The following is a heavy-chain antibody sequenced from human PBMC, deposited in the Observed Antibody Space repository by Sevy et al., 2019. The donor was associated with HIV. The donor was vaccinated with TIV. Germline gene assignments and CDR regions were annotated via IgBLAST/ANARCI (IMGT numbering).Heavy chain of an antibody. D-gene: IGHD3-22*01. CDR1: GFTFSSYS. V-gene: IGHV3-21*01. CDR3: ARGPDYYDSSGYYYQ. Sequence: GGSLRLSCAASGFTFSSYSMRWVRQAPGKGLEWVSSINSISTYIYYADSVKGRFTISRDNAKNSLYLQMNSLRAEDTAVYYCARGPDYYDSSGYYYQWGQRTLVTVSS. CDR2: INSISTYI. J-gene: IGHJ4*02.